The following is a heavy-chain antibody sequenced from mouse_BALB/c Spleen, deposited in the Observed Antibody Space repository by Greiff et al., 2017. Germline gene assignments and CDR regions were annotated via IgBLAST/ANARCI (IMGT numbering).Heavy chain of an antibody. CDR3: AWPLYYDYDGFAY. CDR2: ISSGGSYT. D-gene: IGHD2-4*01. CDR1: GFTFSSYA. Sequence: EVLLVESGGGLVKPGGSLKLSCAASGFTFSSYAMSWVRQSPEKRLEWVAEISSGGSYTYYPDTVTGRFTISRDNAENTLYLEMSSLRSEDTAMYYCAWPLYYDYDGFAYWGQGTLVTVSA. V-gene: IGHV5-9-4*01. J-gene: IGHJ3*01.